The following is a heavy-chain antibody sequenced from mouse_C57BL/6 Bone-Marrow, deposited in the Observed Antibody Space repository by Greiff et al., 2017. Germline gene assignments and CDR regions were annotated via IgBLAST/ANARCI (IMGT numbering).Heavy chain of an antibody. V-gene: IGHV5-12*01. J-gene: IGHJ3*01. CDR1: GFTFSDYY. CDR2: ISNGGGST. D-gene: IGHD1-1*01. CDR3: ARHPDYYGSSYAWFAY. Sequence: DVMLVESGGGLVQPGGSLKLSCAASGFTFSDYYMYWVRQTPEKRLEWVAYISNGGGSTYYPDTVKGRFTISRDNAKNTLYLQMSRLKSEDTAMYYCARHPDYYGSSYAWFAYWGQGTLVTVSA.